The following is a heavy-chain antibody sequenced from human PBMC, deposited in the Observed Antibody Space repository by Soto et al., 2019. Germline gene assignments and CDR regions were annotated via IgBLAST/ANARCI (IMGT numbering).Heavy chain of an antibody. J-gene: IGHJ6*02. CDR3: ARDANEGGYGFYYYGMDV. Sequence: ASVKVSCKASGYTFTSYSISWVRQAPGQGLEWMGWISAYNGNTNYAQKLQGRVTMTTDTSTSTAYMELRSLRSDDTAVYYCARDANEGGYGFYYYGMDVWGQGTTVTVSS. D-gene: IGHD5-12*01. V-gene: IGHV1-18*01. CDR1: GYTFTSYS. CDR2: ISAYNGNT.